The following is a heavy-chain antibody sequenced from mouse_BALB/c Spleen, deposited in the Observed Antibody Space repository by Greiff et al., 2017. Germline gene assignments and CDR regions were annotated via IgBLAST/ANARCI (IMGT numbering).Heavy chain of an antibody. Sequence: EVMLVESGGGLVQPGGSRKLSCAASGFTFSSFGMHWVRQAPEKGLEWVAYISSGSSTIYYADTVKGRFTISRDNPKNTLFLQMTSLRSEDTAMYYCAREDYYGSSAYAMDYWGQGTSVTVSS. V-gene: IGHV5-17*02. CDR3: AREDYYGSSAYAMDY. CDR1: GFTFSSFG. J-gene: IGHJ4*01. CDR2: ISSGSSTI. D-gene: IGHD1-1*01.